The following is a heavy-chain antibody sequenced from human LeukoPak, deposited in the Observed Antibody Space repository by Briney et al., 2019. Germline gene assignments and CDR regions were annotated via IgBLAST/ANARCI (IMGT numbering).Heavy chain of an antibody. V-gene: IGHV1-2*02. CDR2: INPNSGGT. J-gene: IGHJ3*02. CDR3: AGPLLIDAFDI. D-gene: IGHD1-26*01. CDR1: GYTFTGYY. Sequence: GASVKVSCKASGYTFTGYYMHWVRQAPGQGLEWMGWINPNSGGTSYAQKFQGRVTMTRDTSISTAYMELSRLRSDDTAVYYCAGPLLIDAFDIWGQGTMVTVSS.